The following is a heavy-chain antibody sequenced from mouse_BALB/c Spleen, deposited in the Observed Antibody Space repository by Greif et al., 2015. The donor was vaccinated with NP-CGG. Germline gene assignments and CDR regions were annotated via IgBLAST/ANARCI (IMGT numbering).Heavy chain of an antibody. Sequence: EVQRVESGPSLVKPSQNLSLTCSVTGDSITSGYWNWIRKFPGNKLEYMGYISYSGSTYYNPSLKSRISITRDTSKNXYYLQLNSVTTEDTATYYCTSGHDCYLHYFDYWGLGATLTVSS. V-gene: IGHV3-8*02. CDR2: ISYSGST. CDR3: TSGHDCYLHYFDY. CDR1: GDSITSGY. J-gene: IGHJ2*01. D-gene: IGHD2-3*01.